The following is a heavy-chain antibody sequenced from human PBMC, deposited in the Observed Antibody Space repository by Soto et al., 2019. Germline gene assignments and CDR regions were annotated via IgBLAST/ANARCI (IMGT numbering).Heavy chain of an antibody. CDR1: GFTFSSYA. CDR2: ISYDGSNK. V-gene: IGHV3-30-3*01. J-gene: IGHJ4*02. CDR3: ARVPRVVVITGAFDY. D-gene: IGHD3-22*01. Sequence: PGGSLRLSCAASGFTFSSYAMHWVRQAPGKGLEWVAVISYDGSNKYYADSVKGRFTISRDNSKNTLYLQMNSLGAEDTAVYYCARVPRVVVITGAFDYWGQGTLVTVSS.